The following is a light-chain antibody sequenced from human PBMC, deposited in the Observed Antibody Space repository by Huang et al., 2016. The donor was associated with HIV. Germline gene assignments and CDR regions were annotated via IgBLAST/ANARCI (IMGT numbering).Light chain of an antibody. V-gene: IGKV1-8*01. CDR2: AAS. CDR1: QGVGNY. Sequence: AIQMTQSPSSLSASTGDRVTITCRASQGVGNYLAWFQQKPGKAAKLLIYAASTLQSGVPARCGGSGSGTDFTFTISRLQSEDFATYYCQQYYTYPLTFAQGTRLETK. J-gene: IGKJ5*01. CDR3: QQYYTYPLT.